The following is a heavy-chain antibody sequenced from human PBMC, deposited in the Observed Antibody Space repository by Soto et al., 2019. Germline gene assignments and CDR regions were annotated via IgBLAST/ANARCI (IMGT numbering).Heavy chain of an antibody. J-gene: IGHJ6*02. CDR2: ISWNSGST. V-gene: IGHV3-9*01. CDR1: GFTFDDYA. CDR3: AKDITDTSSQGMDV. Sequence: EVQLVESGGGLVQPGRSLRLSCAASGFTFDDYAMHWVRQAPGKGLEWVSGISWNSGSTDYADSVKGRFTISRDNAKNSLYLQMNSLRAEDTALYYCAKDITDTSSQGMDVWGQGTTVTVSS. D-gene: IGHD3-16*01.